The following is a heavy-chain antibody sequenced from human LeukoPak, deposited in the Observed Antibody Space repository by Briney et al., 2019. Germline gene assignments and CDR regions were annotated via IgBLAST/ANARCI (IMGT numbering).Heavy chain of an antibody. Sequence: PSETLSLTCTVSGGSISSYYWSWIRQPPGKGLEWIGYIYYSGSTNYNPSLKSRVTISVDTSKNQFSLKLSSVTAADTAVYYCARPITMVRGVGRGSLDAFDIWGQGTMVTVSS. CDR3: ARPITMVRGVGRGSLDAFDI. D-gene: IGHD3-10*01. J-gene: IGHJ3*02. CDR2: IYYSGST. V-gene: IGHV4-59*08. CDR1: GGSISSYY.